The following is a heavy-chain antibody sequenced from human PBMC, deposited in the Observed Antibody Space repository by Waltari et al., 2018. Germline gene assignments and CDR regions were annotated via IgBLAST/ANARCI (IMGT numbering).Heavy chain of an antibody. CDR2: VNPNGGGT. CDR1: RDAVTEHY. V-gene: IGHV1-2*02. Sequence: LVQSGAEVVKPGASVRVSCKASRDAVTEHYIHWVRQAPGQGLEWMGWVNPNGGGTNYAQGFAGRITMTWDTSIYTAYMEFSGLTSGDTAVYFCAREYCGGDCRLFDFWGQGTLVTVSS. CDR3: AREYCGGDCRLFDF. J-gene: IGHJ4*02. D-gene: IGHD2-21*02.